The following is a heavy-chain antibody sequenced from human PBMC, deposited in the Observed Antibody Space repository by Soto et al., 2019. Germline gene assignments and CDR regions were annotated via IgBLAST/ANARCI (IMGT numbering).Heavy chain of an antibody. J-gene: IGHJ4*02. CDR3: VKSRGGNNFDFFY. Sequence: GGSLRLSCSASVFTFSSYAMHWVRQAPGKRLEYVSGVRGNGDPPFYADSVKGRFTISRDNSKNTLYLQMSSLSADDTAVYYCVKSRGGNNFDFFYWGQGALVTAPQ. D-gene: IGHD5-12*01. CDR2: VRGNGDPP. CDR1: VFTFSSYA. V-gene: IGHV3-64D*06.